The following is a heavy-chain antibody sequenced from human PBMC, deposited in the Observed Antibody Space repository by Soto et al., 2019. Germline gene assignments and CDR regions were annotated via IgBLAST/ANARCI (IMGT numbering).Heavy chain of an antibody. CDR3: ARESEAAACNGLLTNWFDP. Sequence: QVQLVESGGGVVQPGRSLRLSCAASGFTFSSYGMHWVRQAPGKGLEWVAVIWYDGSNKYYADSVKGRFTISRDNSKNTLYLQMNSLRAEDTAVYYCARESEAAACNGLLTNWFDPWGQGTLVTVSS. V-gene: IGHV3-33*01. CDR1: GFTFSSYG. D-gene: IGHD6-13*01. J-gene: IGHJ5*02. CDR2: IWYDGSNK.